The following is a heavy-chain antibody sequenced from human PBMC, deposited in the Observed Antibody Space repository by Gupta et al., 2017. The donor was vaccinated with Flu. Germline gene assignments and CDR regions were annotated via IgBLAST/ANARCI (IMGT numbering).Heavy chain of an antibody. V-gene: IGHV1-2*02. J-gene: IGHJ6*02. CDR1: GYTFTGSY. CDR2: INPNSGGT. D-gene: IGHD2-21*02. Sequence: QVQLVQSGAEVKKPGASVKVSCKASGYTFTGSYIHWVRQAPGQGLEWMGWINPNSGGTNYAQKFQGRVTMTRDTSISTAYMELSRLRSDDTAVYYCARGGTATGWLADYYYYGMDVWGQGTTVTVSS. CDR3: ARGGTATGWLADYYYYGMDV.